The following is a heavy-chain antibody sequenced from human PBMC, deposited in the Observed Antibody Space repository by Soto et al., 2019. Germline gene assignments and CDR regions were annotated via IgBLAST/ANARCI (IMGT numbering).Heavy chain of an antibody. D-gene: IGHD5-18*01. J-gene: IGHJ5*02. Sequence: PGGSLRLSCAASGFTFSSYGMHWVRQAPGKGLEWVAVISYDGSNKYYADSVKGRFTISRDNSKNTLYLQMNSLRAEDTAVYYCAKSDTAMVGPNWFDPWGQGTLVTVSS. CDR1: GFTFSSYG. V-gene: IGHV3-30*18. CDR3: AKSDTAMVGPNWFDP. CDR2: ISYDGSNK.